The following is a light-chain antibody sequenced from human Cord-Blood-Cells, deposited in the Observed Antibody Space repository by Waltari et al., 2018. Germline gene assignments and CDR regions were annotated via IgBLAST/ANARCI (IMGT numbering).Light chain of an antibody. Sequence: QSALTQPRSVSGSPGQSVTISCTGTSSDVGGYNYVSWYQQHPGKAPKPMIYDVSKRPSGVPYRCSGSKSGNTASLTISGLQAEDEADYYCCSYAGSYTVVFGGGTKLTVL. J-gene: IGLJ2*01. V-gene: IGLV2-11*01. CDR2: DVS. CDR3: CSYAGSYTVV. CDR1: SSDVGGYNY.